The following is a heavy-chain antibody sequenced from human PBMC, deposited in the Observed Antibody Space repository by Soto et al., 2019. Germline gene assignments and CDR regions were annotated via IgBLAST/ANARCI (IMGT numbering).Heavy chain of an antibody. CDR3: AKGGVEYDTKGYYYYYMDV. V-gene: IGHV3-23*01. CDR2: ISGSGGST. CDR1: GFTFSSYA. Sequence: PGGSLRLSCAASGFTFSSYAMSWVRQAPGKGLEWVSAISGSGGSTYYADSVKGRFTISRDNSKNTLYLQMNSLRAEDTAVYYCAKGGVEYDTKGYYYYYMDVWGKGTTVTVSS. J-gene: IGHJ6*03. D-gene: IGHD3-9*01.